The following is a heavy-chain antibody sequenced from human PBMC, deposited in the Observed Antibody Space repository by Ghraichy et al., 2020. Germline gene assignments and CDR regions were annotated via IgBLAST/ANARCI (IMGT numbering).Heavy chain of an antibody. CDR3: ARHTPDPFTGYLDGFLDS. CDR2: IYYTGST. J-gene: IGHJ4*02. V-gene: IGHV4-39*01. CDR1: GGSISSRNHN. D-gene: IGHD3-9*01. Sequence: SETLSLTCAVSGGSISSRNHNWGWIRQPPGQGLEWIGSIYYTGSTNYNPSLESRVSMSVDTSKNQFSLKLRSVTAADTAVYYCARHTPDPFTGYLDGFLDSWAQGALLTFSS.